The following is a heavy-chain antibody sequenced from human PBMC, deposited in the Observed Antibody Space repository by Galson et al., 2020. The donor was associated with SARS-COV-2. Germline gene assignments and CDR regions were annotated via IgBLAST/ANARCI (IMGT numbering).Heavy chain of an antibody. Sequence: RGSLRLSCAASGFTFSSYGMHWVRQAPGKGLEWVAVISYDGSNKYYADSVKGRFTISRDNSKNTLYLQMNSLRAEDTAVYYCAKDHAYGDYFDFDYWGQGTLVTVSS. CDR3: AKDHAYGDYFDFDY. V-gene: IGHV3-30*18. J-gene: IGHJ4*02. CDR1: GFTFSSYG. CDR2: ISYDGSNK. D-gene: IGHD4-17*01.